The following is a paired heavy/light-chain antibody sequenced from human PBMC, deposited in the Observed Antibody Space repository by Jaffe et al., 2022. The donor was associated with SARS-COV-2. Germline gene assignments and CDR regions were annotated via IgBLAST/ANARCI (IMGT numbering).Heavy chain of an antibody. CDR3: VKEGLGYCNGNNCYYRYFFDY. D-gene: IGHD2-21*01. CDR2: ISRNSDSI. Sequence: EVQLVESGGGLVQPGRSLRLSCAASGFTFDEYAMHWVRQAPGKGLEWVSGISRNSDSIDYADSVKGRFAISRDNAKNSLYLQMNSLRAEDTALYYCVKEGLGYCNGNNCYYRYFFDYWGQGSLVTVSS. CDR1: GFTFDEYA. J-gene: IGHJ4*02. V-gene: IGHV3-9*01.
Light chain of an antibody. CDR3: TSHISTSLVYV. CDR1: SSDVGASHY. J-gene: IGLJ1*01. CDR2: DVS. Sequence: QSALTQPASVSGSPGQSITISCIGTSSDVGASHYVSWYQQHPGKAPKLMIYDVSTRALGVSNRFSGSKSGNAASLTISGLQAEDEADYFCTSHISTSLVYVLGTGTRVTVL. V-gene: IGLV2-14*01.